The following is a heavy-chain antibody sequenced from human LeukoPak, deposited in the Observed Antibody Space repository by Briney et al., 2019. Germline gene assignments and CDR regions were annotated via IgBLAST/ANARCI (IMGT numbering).Heavy chain of an antibody. CDR1: GFSFSSHA. V-gene: IGHV3-30*19. J-gene: IGHJ2*01. CDR2: ISYDGSTK. Sequence: GGSLRLSCAASGFSFSSHAMHWVRQAPGKGLEWVAFISYDGSTKTYADSVKGRFTTSRDISLHLQMNSLRAEDTAVYYCARGGQAGYWYFDLWGRGTLVTASS. D-gene: IGHD6-19*01. CDR3: ARGGQAGYWYFDL.